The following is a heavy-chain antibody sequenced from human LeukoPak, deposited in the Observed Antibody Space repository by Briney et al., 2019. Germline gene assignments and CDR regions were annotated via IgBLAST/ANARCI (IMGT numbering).Heavy chain of an antibody. J-gene: IGHJ6*03. CDR3: ARLAARVSSGWNYYYYYMDV. Sequence: PGGSLRLSCAASGFTFSSYSMNWARQAPGKGLEWVSSISSSSSYIYYADSVKGRFTISRDNAKNSLYLQMNSLRAEDTAVYYCARLAARVSSGWNYYYYYMDVWGKGTTVTISS. CDR1: GFTFSSYS. V-gene: IGHV3-21*01. CDR2: ISSSSSYI. D-gene: IGHD6-19*01.